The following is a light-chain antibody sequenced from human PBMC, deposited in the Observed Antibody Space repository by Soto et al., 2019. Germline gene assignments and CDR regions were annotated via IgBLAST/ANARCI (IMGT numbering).Light chain of an antibody. J-gene: IGKJ2*02. CDR2: KAS. CDR3: QQYSSDSRT. CDR1: QSISTW. Sequence: DIQMSQSPSTLSASVGDRVTLTCRASQSISTWLAWYQQKPGKAPKLLIYKASSLESGVPSRFSGSGSGTEFTLTISSLQPDDFATYYCQQYSSDSRTFGQGTKVETK. V-gene: IGKV1-5*03.